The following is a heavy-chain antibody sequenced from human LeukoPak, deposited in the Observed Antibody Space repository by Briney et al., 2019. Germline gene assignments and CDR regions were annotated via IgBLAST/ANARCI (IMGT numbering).Heavy chain of an antibody. CDR2: ISSRSSYI. CDR1: GFTFSSYS. CDR3: ASSHIAVAGTEDY. Sequence: GGSLRLSCAASGFTFSSYSMNWVRQAPGKGLEWVSSISSRSSYIYYADSVKGRFTISRDNAKNSLYLQMNSLRAEDTAVYYCASSHIAVAGTEDYWGQGTLVTVSS. V-gene: IGHV3-21*01. D-gene: IGHD6-19*01. J-gene: IGHJ4*02.